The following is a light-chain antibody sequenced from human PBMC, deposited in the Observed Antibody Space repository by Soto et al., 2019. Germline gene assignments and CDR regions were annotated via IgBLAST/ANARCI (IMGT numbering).Light chain of an antibody. V-gene: IGLV2-11*01. CDR2: DVT. J-gene: IGLJ1*01. Sequence: QSALTQSRSVSGSPGQSVTISCTGTSSDVGGYNFVSWYQQYPGKAPKLIIYDVTKRPSGVPDRFSGSKSGNTASLTISGLQTDDDAYYYCCSYAGSYTHVFGTGTKVTVL. CDR1: SSDVGGYNF. CDR3: CSYAGSYTHV.